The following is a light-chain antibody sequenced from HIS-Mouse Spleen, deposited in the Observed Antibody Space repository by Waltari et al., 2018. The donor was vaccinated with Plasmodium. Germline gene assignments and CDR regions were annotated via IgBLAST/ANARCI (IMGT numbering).Light chain of an antibody. CDR3: YSTDSSGNHRV. Sequence: SYELTQPPSVSVSPGQTARITCSGDALPKKYAYWYQQKSGQAPVLVNYEDSKRPSGIPGRFAGRSSGTMATLTISGAQVEDEADYYCYSTDSSGNHRVFGGGTKLTVL. CDR1: ALPKKY. CDR2: EDS. J-gene: IGLJ3*02. V-gene: IGLV3-10*01.